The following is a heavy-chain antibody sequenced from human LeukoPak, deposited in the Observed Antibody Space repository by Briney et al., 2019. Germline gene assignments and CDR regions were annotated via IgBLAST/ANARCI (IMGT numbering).Heavy chain of an antibody. CDR2: ISAYNGNT. CDR1: GYTFTSYG. V-gene: IGHV1-18*01. J-gene: IGHJ4*02. CDR3: ARAYSSGSDFDY. D-gene: IGHD6-19*01. Sequence: ASVKVPCKASGYTFTSYGISWVRQAPGQGLEWMGWISAYNGNTNYAQKLQGRVTMTTDTSTSTAYMELRSLRSDDTAVYYCARAYSSGSDFDYWGQGTLVTVSS.